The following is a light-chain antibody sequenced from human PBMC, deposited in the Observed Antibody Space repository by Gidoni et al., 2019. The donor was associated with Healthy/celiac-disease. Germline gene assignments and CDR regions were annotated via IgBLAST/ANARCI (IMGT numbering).Light chain of an antibody. CDR2: SNN. CDR1: SSHIGSNT. V-gene: IGLV1-44*01. CDR3: AAWDDSLKVV. Sequence: QSVLPQPPSASGTPGQRVTISCSGSSSHIGSNTVNWYQQLPGTAPKLLIYSNNQRPSGVPDRFSGSKSGTSASLAISGLQSEDEADYYCAAWDDSLKVVFGGGTKLTVL. J-gene: IGLJ2*01.